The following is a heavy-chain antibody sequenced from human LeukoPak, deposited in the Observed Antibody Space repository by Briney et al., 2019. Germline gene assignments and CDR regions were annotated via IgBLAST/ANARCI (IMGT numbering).Heavy chain of an antibody. CDR3: AKGPVVPVATYYFDC. CDR2: ISGSGADT. J-gene: IGHJ4*02. Sequence: PGGSLRLSCAASGVTFSTYAMTWVRQSPGKGLEWVSAISGSGADTFYADSVKGRFTISRDNSKNTMYLQMNSLRAEDTATYYCAKGPVVPVATYYFDCWGQGTLVTVSS. CDR1: GVTFSTYA. D-gene: IGHD2-2*01. V-gene: IGHV3-23*01.